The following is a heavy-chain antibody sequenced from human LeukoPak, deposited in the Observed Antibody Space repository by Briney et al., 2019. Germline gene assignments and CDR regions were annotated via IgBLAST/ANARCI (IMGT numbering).Heavy chain of an antibody. V-gene: IGHV3-23*01. CDR2: ISGSGGST. CDR3: AKPRWIQLWTLDY. D-gene: IGHD5-18*01. Sequence: PGGSLRLSCAASGFTFSNYAVSWVRQAPGKGLEWVSAISGSGGSTYYADSVKGRFTISRDNSKNTLYLQMNSLRAEDTAVYYCAKPRWIQLWTLDYWGQGTLVTVSS. CDR1: GFTFSNYA. J-gene: IGHJ4*02.